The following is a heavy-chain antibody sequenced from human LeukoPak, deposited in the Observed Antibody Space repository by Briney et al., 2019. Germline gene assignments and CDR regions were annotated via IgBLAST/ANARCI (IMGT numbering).Heavy chain of an antibody. J-gene: IGHJ4*02. CDR2: IYSTGST. CDR3: ARVTAAGGCFDH. V-gene: IGHV4-59*02. CDR1: GGTVSGYH. Sequence: SETLSLTCTASGGTVSGYHWSWIRQPPGQGLECIGNIYSTGSTTYNPYLKSRITISVDTSQNQFSLSLTSVTSADTAVYYCARVTAAGGCFDHWGQGTLVTVSS. D-gene: IGHD2-15*01.